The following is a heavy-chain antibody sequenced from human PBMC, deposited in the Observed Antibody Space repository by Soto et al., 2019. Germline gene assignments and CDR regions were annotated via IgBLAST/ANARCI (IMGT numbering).Heavy chain of an antibody. CDR3: TSKFGQLLADAFDI. Sequence: SETLSLTCAVSGDSISRSYWWSWVSELPGKGLEWIGEIYQSGSTIYNRSLQSRVTQPVDKSKNEHNLKKSSVTEADTAVYYCTSKFGQLLADAFDIWGQGTMVS. J-gene: IGHJ3*02. D-gene: IGHD3-10*01. CDR1: GDSISRSYW. V-gene: IGHV4-4*02. CDR2: IYQSGST.